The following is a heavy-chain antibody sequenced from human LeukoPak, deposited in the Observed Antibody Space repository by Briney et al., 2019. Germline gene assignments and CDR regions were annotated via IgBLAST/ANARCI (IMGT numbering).Heavy chain of an antibody. D-gene: IGHD6-13*01. CDR3: ARDAIRSSSWYNY. CDR1: GGTFSSYA. Sequence: SVKVSCKASGGTFSSYAISWVRQAPGQGLEWMGRIIPILGIANYAQKFQGRVTITADKSTSTAYMELSSLRSEDTAVYYCARDAIRSSSWYNYWGQGTLVTVSS. CDR2: IIPILGIA. J-gene: IGHJ4*02. V-gene: IGHV1-69*04.